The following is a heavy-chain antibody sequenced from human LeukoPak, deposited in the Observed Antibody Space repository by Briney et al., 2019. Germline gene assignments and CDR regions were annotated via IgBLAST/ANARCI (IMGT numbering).Heavy chain of an antibody. Sequence: GESLKISCEASGYTFSSYWIGWVRQMPGEGLDWMGAIYPGDSETAYSPSFEGQVSISADKSISTAYLQWNSLKASDTAMYYCARAYYYDSSGYLYYFDYWGQGTLVTVSS. D-gene: IGHD3-22*01. V-gene: IGHV5-51*01. CDR1: GYTFSSYW. CDR2: IYPGDSET. CDR3: ARAYYYDSSGYLYYFDY. J-gene: IGHJ4*02.